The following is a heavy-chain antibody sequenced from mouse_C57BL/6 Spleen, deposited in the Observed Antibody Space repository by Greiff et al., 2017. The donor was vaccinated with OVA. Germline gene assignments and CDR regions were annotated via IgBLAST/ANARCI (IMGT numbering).Heavy chain of an antibody. CDR1: GFTFSDYY. CDR2: INYDGSST. J-gene: IGHJ2*01. Sequence: EVKLVESEGGLVQPGSSMKLSCTASGFTFSDYYMAWVRQVPEKGLEWVANINYDGSSTYYLDSLKSRFIISRDNAKNILYLQMSSLKSEDTATYYCARDGLGLFDYWGQGTTLTVSS. D-gene: IGHD4-1*01. CDR3: ARDGLGLFDY. V-gene: IGHV5-16*01.